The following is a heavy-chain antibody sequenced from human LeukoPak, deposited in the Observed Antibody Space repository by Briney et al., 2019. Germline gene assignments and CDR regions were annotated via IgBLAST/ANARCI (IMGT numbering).Heavy chain of an antibody. D-gene: IGHD1-1*01. J-gene: IGHJ4*02. CDR3: ASLTGGREEYYFDY. CDR1: GYTFTSYA. Sequence: SVKVSCKASGYTFTSYAISWVRQAPGQGLEWMGRIIPIFGTANYAQKFQGRVTITTDESTSTAYMELSSLRSEDTAVYYCASLTGGREEYYFDYWGQGTLVTVST. CDR2: IIPIFGTA. V-gene: IGHV1-69*05.